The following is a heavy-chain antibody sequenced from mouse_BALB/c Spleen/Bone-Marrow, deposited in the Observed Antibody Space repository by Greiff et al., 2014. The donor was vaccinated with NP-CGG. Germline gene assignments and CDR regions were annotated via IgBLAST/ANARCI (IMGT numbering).Heavy chain of an antibody. CDR3: ARGGHDFSLDY. V-gene: IGHV1-69*01. CDR2: IDTSDSYT. J-gene: IGHJ4*01. CDR1: GYTFTDNW. Sequence: QVQLQQSGAELGMPWASVKMSCKASGYTFTDNWIYWVKQRPGQGLEWIGAIDTSDSYTNFNQKFMGKASLTVDASSSTAYMQVSSLTSDDSAVYYCARGGHDFSLDYWGQGTSVTVSS. D-gene: IGHD2-4*01.